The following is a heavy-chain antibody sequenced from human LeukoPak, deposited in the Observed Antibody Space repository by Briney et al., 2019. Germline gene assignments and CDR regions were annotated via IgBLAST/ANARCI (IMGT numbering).Heavy chain of an antibody. CDR2: ISAYNGNT. CDR3: ARQSFGSGSRDDALDI. Sequence: ASVKVSCKXSGYTFTNYGISWVRQTPGQGLEWMGWISAYNGNTNYAQKLQGRVTMTTDTSTSTAYMEVRSLRSDDTAMYYCARQSFGSGSRDDALDIWGQGTVVTVSS. CDR1: GYTFTNYG. J-gene: IGHJ3*02. V-gene: IGHV1-18*01. D-gene: IGHD3-10*01.